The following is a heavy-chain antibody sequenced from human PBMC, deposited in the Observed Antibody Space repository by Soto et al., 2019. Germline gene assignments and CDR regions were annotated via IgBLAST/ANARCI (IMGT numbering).Heavy chain of an antibody. CDR3: AKDLSWGQCDY. V-gene: IGHV3-74*03. D-gene: IGHD3-16*01. J-gene: IGHJ4*02. Sequence: TGGPLRLSCAASGFTFSSYWMHWVRQDAGKGLLWVSSIKTDGTVTQYADSVKGRFTVSRDNAKNTLYLQMNSLRAEDTAVYYCAKDLSWGQCDYWGQGALVTVSS. CDR1: GFTFSSYW. CDR2: IKTDGTVT.